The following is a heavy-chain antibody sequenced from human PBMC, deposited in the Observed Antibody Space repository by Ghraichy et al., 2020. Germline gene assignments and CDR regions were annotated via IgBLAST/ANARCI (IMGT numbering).Heavy chain of an antibody. CDR2: IWYDGSNK. J-gene: IGHJ1*01. Sequence: GGSLRLSCAASGFTFSSYGMHWVRQAPGKGLEWVAVIWYDGSNKYYADSVKGRFTISRDNSKNTLYLQMNSLRAEDTAVYYCARDDALYSYYYDSSGYSFQHWGQGTLVTVSS. D-gene: IGHD3-22*01. CDR1: GFTFSSYG. V-gene: IGHV3-33*01. CDR3: ARDDALYSYYYDSSGYSFQH.